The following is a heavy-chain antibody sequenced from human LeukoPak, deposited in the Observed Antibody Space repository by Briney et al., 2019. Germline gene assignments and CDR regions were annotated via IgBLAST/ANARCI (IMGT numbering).Heavy chain of an antibody. Sequence: GGSLRLSCAASGFTFSSYDMHWVRQATGKGLEWVSAIGTAGDTYYPGSVKGRFTISGENAKNSLYLQMNSLRAGDTAVYYCARGAVGHAFDIWGQGTMVTVSS. J-gene: IGHJ3*02. CDR3: ARGAVGHAFDI. CDR2: IGTAGDT. V-gene: IGHV3-13*01. CDR1: GFTFSSYD. D-gene: IGHD6-19*01.